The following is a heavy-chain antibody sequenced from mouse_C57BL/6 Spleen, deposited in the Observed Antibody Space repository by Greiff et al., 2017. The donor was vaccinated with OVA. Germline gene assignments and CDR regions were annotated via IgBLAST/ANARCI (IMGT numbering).Heavy chain of an antibody. J-gene: IGHJ1*03. CDR1: GYTFTDYY. V-gene: IGHV1-26*01. Sequence: EVKLQQSGPELVKPGASVKISCKASGYTFTDYYMNWVKQSHGKSLEWIGDINPNNGGTSYNQKFKGKATLTVDKSSSTAYMELRSLTSEDSAVYYCARSLWLRRWYFDVWGTGTTVTVSS. CDR2: INPNNGGT. D-gene: IGHD2-2*01. CDR3: ARSLWLRRWYFDV.